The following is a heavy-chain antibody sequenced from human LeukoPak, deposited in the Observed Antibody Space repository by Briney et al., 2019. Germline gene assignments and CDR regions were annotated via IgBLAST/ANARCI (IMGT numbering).Heavy chain of an antibody. J-gene: IGHJ3*02. CDR3: ARRVWFGEYAYAFDI. Sequence: SETLSLTCTVSGGSISSYYWSWLRQPPGKGLEWIGYIYYSGSTNYNPSLKSRVTISVDTSKNQFSLKLSSVTAADTAVYYCARRVWFGEYAYAFDIWGQGTMVTVSS. CDR2: IYYSGST. V-gene: IGHV4-59*01. CDR1: GGSISSYY. D-gene: IGHD3-10*01.